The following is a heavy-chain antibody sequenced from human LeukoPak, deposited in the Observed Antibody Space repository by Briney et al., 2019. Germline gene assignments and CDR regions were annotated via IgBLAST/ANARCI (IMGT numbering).Heavy chain of an antibody. D-gene: IGHD2-2*03. V-gene: IGHV1-18*04. CDR2: ISAYNGNT. CDR3: ARDGYCSSTSCYVYYYYGMDV. J-gene: IGHJ6*04. Sequence: ASVKVSCKASGYTFTSYGISWVRQAPGQGLEWMGWISAYNGNTNYAQKLQGRVTMTTDTSTSTAYMELRSLRSDDTAVHYCARDGYCSSTSCYVYYYYGMDVWGKGTTVTVSS. CDR1: GYTFTSYG.